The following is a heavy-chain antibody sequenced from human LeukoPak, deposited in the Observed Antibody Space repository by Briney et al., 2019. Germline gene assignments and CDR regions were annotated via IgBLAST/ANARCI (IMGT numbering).Heavy chain of an antibody. CDR3: TSDLATTSRAFDI. D-gene: IGHD1-26*01. Sequence: PGGSLRLSCGASGFTFSNHQMNGVRQAPGKGLEWVSFITYDSTYINYADSVKGRFTISRDNPKNSLYLQMNSLRAEDTAEYYCTSDLATTSRAFDIWGQGTMVIVS. CDR1: GFTFSNHQ. V-gene: IGHV3-21*01. CDR2: ITYDSTYI. J-gene: IGHJ3*02.